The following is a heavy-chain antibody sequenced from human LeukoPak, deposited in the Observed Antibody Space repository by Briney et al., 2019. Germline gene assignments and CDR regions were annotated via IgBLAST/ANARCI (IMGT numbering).Heavy chain of an antibody. D-gene: IGHD1-1*01. Sequence: ASVKVSCKASGYTFTSSGISWVRQAPGHGLKWMGWIDAYNGNTNYAQKLQGRVTMTTDTSTTTAYMELRSLRLDDTAVYYCARAGSYYYMDVWGKGTTVTVSS. CDR1: GYTFTSSG. V-gene: IGHV1-18*01. CDR3: ARAGSYYYMDV. CDR2: IDAYNGNT. J-gene: IGHJ6*03.